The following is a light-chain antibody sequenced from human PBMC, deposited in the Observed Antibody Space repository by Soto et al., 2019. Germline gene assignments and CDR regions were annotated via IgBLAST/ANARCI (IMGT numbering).Light chain of an antibody. V-gene: IGLV3-21*02. CDR1: NIGSKS. CDR2: DDS. CDR3: QVWDSSSDQIYV. J-gene: IGLJ1*01. Sequence: SYELTQPPSVSVAPGQTARITCGRNNIGSKSVHWYQQKPGQAPVVVVYDDSDWPSGIPERFSGSNSGNTATLTISRVEAGDEADYYCQVWDSSSDQIYVFGTGTKGTVL.